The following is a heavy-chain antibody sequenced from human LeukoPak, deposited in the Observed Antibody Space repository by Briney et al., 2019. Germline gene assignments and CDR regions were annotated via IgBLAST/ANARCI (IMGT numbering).Heavy chain of an antibody. J-gene: IGHJ4*02. Sequence: LRGRCLTLACTAAGFSVGAYAIGWVRHAPGKGLGWGGFIRSKAYGATTDYAASVKGRFTISRDDSKSIAYLQMNSLKSDDTAVYYSTRDRPFHYWGQGTLVTVSS. CDR2: IRSKAYGATT. CDR3: TRDRPFHY. CDR1: GFSVGAYA. V-gene: IGHV3-49*04.